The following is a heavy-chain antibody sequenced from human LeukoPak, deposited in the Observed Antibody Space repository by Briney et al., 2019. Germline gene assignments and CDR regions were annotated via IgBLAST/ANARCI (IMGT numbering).Heavy chain of an antibody. J-gene: IGHJ4*02. CDR1: GFTFSSYA. D-gene: IGHD3-9*01. V-gene: IGHV3-23*01. Sequence: GGSLRLSCAASGFTFSSYAMSWDRQAPGKGLEWVSAISGSGGSTYYADPVKGRFTISRDNSKNTLYLQMNSLRAEDTAVYYCAKDLLVLRYFDWLLSGLDYWGQGTLVTVSS. CDR2: ISGSGGST. CDR3: AKDLLVLRYFDWLLSGLDY.